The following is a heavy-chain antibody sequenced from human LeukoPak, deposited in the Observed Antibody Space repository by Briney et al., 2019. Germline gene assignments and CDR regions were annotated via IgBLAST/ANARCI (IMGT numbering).Heavy chain of an antibody. J-gene: IGHJ4*02. CDR1: GFTFNNYV. V-gene: IGHV3-23*01. Sequence: GESLTLSCAASGFTFNNYVMTWVRQAPGKGLEWVSSINRGGNTFYAESVKGRFTVFRDNSKNTLSLQINSLRAEDTAVYYCANSVPRNYGNYLDYWGLGTLVTVSS. D-gene: IGHD4-11*01. CDR2: INRGGNT. CDR3: ANSVPRNYGNYLDY.